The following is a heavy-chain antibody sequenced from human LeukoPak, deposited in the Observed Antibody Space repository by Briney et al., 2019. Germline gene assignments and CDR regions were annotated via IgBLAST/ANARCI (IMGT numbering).Heavy chain of an antibody. D-gene: IGHD3-9*01. CDR2: IHYTGAT. J-gene: IGHJ4*02. CDR3: TRGNILSGYCFDF. Sequence: PSETLSLTCAVYGGSISGYYWRWIRQPPGKGLEWVGEIHYTGATSYNPSLKSRATISIETSKNQVSLKLSSVTAADTAVYYCTRGNILSGYCFDFWGQGALVTVSS. V-gene: IGHV4-34*01. CDR1: GGSISGYY.